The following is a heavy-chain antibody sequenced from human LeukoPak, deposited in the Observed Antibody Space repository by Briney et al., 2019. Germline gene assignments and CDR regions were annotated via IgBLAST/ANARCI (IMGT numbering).Heavy chain of an antibody. J-gene: IGHJ4*02. Sequence: PSETLSLTCTVSGGSLSSYFWSWIRQPPGKGLEWIGYIYYSGSTNYNPSLKSRVTISVDTSKNQFSLKLSSVTAADTAVYYCALESYSSSSGRVDYWGQGTLVTVSS. CDR1: GGSLSSYF. D-gene: IGHD6-6*01. V-gene: IGHV4-59*01. CDR2: IYYSGST. CDR3: ALESYSSSSGRVDY.